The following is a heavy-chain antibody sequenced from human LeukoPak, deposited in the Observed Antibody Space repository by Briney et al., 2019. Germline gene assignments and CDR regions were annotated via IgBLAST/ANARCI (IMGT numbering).Heavy chain of an antibody. Sequence: GGSVRVSCVASGCTFSDYGMRWVRQAPGKGLDGVASFGGRGGSTYYPASVKDRLTLSRDNAKNTLYLQMNSLRAEDTAVYYCAKQGLDWLRDYYYYMDVWGKGTTVTISS. CDR3: AKQGLDWLRDYYYYMDV. CDR1: GCTFSDYG. V-gene: IGHV3-23*01. J-gene: IGHJ6*03. D-gene: IGHD3-9*01. CDR2: FGGRGGST.